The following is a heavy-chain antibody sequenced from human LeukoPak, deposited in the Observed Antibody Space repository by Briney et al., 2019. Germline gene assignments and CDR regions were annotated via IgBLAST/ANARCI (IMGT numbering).Heavy chain of an antibody. V-gene: IGHV4-59*01. CDR2: IYYSGST. CDR3: ARAWVESHYYDSSGYYDY. Sequence: SETLSLTCTVSGGSISSYYWSWIRQPPGKGLEWIGYIYYSGSTNYNPSLKSRATISVDTSKNQFSLKLSSVTAADTAVYYCARAWVESHYYDSSGYYDYWGQGTLVTVSS. J-gene: IGHJ4*02. D-gene: IGHD3-22*01. CDR1: GGSISSYY.